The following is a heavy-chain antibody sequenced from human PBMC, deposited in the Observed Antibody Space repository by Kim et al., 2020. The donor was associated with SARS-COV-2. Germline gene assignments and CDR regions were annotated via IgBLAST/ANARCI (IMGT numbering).Heavy chain of an antibody. Sequence: GGSLRLSCAASGFTFSSYSMIWVRQAPGKGLEWVSSISSSSRYTYYADSVKGRFTISRDDAKNSLYLQMNSLRAEDTAVYFCARDFSIAAPHRSDCWGQGTLVTVSS. CDR2: ISSSSRYT. D-gene: IGHD6-6*01. CDR1: GFTFSSYS. CDR3: ARDFSIAAPHRSDC. J-gene: IGHJ4*02. V-gene: IGHV3-21*01.